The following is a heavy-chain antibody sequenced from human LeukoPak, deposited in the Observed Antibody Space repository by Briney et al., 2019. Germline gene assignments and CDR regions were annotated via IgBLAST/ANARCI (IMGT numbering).Heavy chain of an antibody. V-gene: IGHV3-7*01. Sequence: GGSLRLSCAVSGLIFRSYWMSWVRQAPGKGLEWVANINQDGSEKYFVDSVKGRFTISRDNAKNSLFLQMNSLRVEDTAVYYCARDRGYSTFDYWGQGTLVTVSS. D-gene: IGHD4-23*01. J-gene: IGHJ4*02. CDR3: ARDRGYSTFDY. CDR2: INQDGSEK. CDR1: GLIFRSYW.